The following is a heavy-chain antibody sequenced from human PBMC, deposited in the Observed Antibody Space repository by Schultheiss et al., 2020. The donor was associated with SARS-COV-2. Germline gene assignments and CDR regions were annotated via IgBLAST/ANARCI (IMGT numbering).Heavy chain of an antibody. CDR2: IRSKAYGGTT. D-gene: IGHD3-16*01. Sequence: GGSLRLSCTASGFTFGDYAMSWVRQAPGKGLEWVGFIRSKAYGGTTEYAASVKGRFTISRDDSKSIAYLQMNSLKTEDTAVYYCATDYAHRLYWYFDLWGRGTLVTVSS. V-gene: IGHV3-49*04. J-gene: IGHJ2*01. CDR3: ATDYAHRLYWYFDL. CDR1: GFTFGDYA.